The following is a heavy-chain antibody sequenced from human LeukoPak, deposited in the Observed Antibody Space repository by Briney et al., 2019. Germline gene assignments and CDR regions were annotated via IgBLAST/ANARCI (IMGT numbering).Heavy chain of an antibody. J-gene: IGHJ5*02. CDR1: GGTFSSYA. CDR2: IIPIFGTA. D-gene: IGHD1-26*01. Sequence: GASVKVSCKASGGTFSSYAISWVRQAPGQGLEWMGGIIPIFGTANYAQKFQGRVTITADDSTSTAYMELSSLRSEDTAVYYCARDKVGATTPAGDWFDPWGQGTLVTVSS. V-gene: IGHV1-69*13. CDR3: ARDKVGATTPAGDWFDP.